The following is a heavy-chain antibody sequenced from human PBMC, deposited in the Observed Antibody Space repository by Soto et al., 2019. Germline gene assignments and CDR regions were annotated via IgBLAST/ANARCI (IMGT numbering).Heavy chain of an antibody. Sequence: QVQLQESGPGLVKSSQTLSLTCTVSGGPISSGGYYWSWIRQHPGKGLEWIGSIYYSGGTYSNSSLKSRLTMSIDTSKNQISLKMSSVTAADTAVYYCARGPRQEYGGKFFDYWGQGTLVTVSS. CDR1: GGPISSGGYY. CDR3: ARGPRQEYGGKFFDY. D-gene: IGHD4-17*01. V-gene: IGHV4-31*03. J-gene: IGHJ4*02. CDR2: IYYSGGT.